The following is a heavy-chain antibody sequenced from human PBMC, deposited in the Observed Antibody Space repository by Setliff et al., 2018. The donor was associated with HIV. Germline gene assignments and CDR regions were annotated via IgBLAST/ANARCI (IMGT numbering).Heavy chain of an antibody. V-gene: IGHV4-61*02. CDR2: IYTSGRT. CDR1: GGSISSGSYY. J-gene: IGHJ4*02. D-gene: IGHD3-3*01. CDR3: ARRMTIPGVAVTPVDY. Sequence: SETLSLTCTVSGGSISSGSYYWSWIRQPAGRGLEWIGLIYTSGRTNYNPSLKSRVKISVDTSKNQFSLDLSSVTAADTAVYYCARRMTIPGVAVTPVDYWGQGALVTVSS.